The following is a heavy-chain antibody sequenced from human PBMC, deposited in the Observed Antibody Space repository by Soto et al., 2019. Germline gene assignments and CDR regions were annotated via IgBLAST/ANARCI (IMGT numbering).Heavy chain of an antibody. Sequence: GGSLRLSCAASGFTFSSYSMNWVRQAPGKGLEWVSSISSSSSYIYYADSVKGRFTISRDNAKNSLYLQMNSLRAEDTAVYYCARDRDGYNNFPYYYYYYGMDVWGQGTTVTVSS. D-gene: IGHD5-12*01. CDR1: GFTFSSYS. V-gene: IGHV3-21*01. CDR2: ISSSSSYI. CDR3: ARDRDGYNNFPYYYYYYGMDV. J-gene: IGHJ6*02.